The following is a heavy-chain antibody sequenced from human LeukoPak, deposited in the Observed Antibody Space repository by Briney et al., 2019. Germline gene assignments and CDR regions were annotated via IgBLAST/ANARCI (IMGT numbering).Heavy chain of an antibody. V-gene: IGHV4-4*02. D-gene: IGHD4-23*01. Sequence: SETLSLTCAVSGGSISSSNWWSWVRQPPGKGLEWIGEIYHSGSTNYNPSLKSRVTISVDKSKNQFSLKLSSVTAADTAVYYCARWGTHDYGGNSVSWFDPWGQETLVTVSS. CDR1: GGSISSSNW. J-gene: IGHJ5*02. CDR2: IYHSGST. CDR3: ARWGTHDYGGNSVSWFDP.